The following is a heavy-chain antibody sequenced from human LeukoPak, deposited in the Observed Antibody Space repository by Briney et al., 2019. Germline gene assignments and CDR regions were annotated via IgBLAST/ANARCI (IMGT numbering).Heavy chain of an antibody. V-gene: IGHV4-39*07. CDR3: ARAGNSVYGYFDY. CDR2: IYYSGST. CDR1: GGSISSSSYY. J-gene: IGHJ4*02. Sequence: SETLSLTCTVSGGSISSSSYYWGWIRQPPGKGLEWIGSIYYSGSTNYNPSLKSRVPISVDTSKNQFSLKLSSVTAADTAVYYCARAGNSVYGYFDYWGQGTLVTVSS. D-gene: IGHD4-23*01.